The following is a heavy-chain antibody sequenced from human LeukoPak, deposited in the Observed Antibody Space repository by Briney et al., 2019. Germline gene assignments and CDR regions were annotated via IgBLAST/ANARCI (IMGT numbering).Heavy chain of an antibody. CDR2: IYHSGST. V-gene: IGHV4-38-2*01. J-gene: IGHJ6*03. D-gene: IGHD1-26*01. Sequence: SEPLSLTCAVSGYSISSGYYWGWIRPPPGKGLEWIGSIYHSGSTYYNPSLKSRVTISVDTSKNQFSLKLSSVTAADTAVYYCARQPPRWELQYYYYYMDVWGKGTTVTVSS. CDR1: GYSISSGYY. CDR3: ARQPPRWELQYYYYYMDV.